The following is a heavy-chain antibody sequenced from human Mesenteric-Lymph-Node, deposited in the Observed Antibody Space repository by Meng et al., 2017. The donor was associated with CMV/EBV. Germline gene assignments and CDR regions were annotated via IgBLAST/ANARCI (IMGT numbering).Heavy chain of an antibody. Sequence: GSLRLSCSVSDSSISSGFYWGWIRQPPGKGLEWIGSIYDSGSTYLNPSLKRRVIISIDTSKNQVSLNLTSVTAADTAVYYCATKVAAATYYFDYWGQGTLVTVSS. D-gene: IGHD2-15*01. CDR3: ATKVAAATYYFDY. CDR2: IYDSGST. CDR1: DSSISSGFY. V-gene: IGHV4-38-2*02. J-gene: IGHJ4*02.